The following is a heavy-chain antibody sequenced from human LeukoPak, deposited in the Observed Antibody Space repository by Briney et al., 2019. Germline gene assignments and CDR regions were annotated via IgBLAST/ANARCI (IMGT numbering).Heavy chain of an antibody. V-gene: IGHV4-59*01. J-gene: IGHJ4*02. CDR1: GGSINSYY. Sequence: SETLSLTCSVSGGSINSYYWSWIRQPPGKGLEWIAYIYYSGSTSYNPSLKSRVTISVDTSKNQFSLKLNSVTAADTAMYYCARLFHPALSGNYPFDYWGQGTLVTVSS. D-gene: IGHD1-26*01. CDR3: ARLFHPALSGNYPFDY. CDR2: IYYSGST.